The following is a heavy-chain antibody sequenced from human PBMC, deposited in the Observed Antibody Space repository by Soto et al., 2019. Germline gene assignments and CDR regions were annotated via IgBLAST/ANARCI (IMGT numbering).Heavy chain of an antibody. Sequence: QVQLVQSGAEVRKPGSSVKVSCKASGGTFSRHAISWVRQAPGQGLEWMGGIIPIFGTANHAQKFQGRVTIIADESTSTVYMELSSLRSEDTAVYYCARVLGVVVTGDAFDIWGQGTMVTVSS. D-gene: IGHD2-21*02. CDR1: GGTFSRHA. V-gene: IGHV1-69*01. J-gene: IGHJ3*02. CDR3: ARVLGVVVTGDAFDI. CDR2: IIPIFGTA.